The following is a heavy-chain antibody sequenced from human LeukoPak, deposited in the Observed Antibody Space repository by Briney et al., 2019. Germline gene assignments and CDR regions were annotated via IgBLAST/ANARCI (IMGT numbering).Heavy chain of an antibody. V-gene: IGHV3-74*01. CDR2: INPGGSST. D-gene: IGHD1-14*01. CDR3: ARSNQADDY. CDR1: GSTFNSYW. J-gene: IGHJ4*02. Sequence: GGSLRLSCAASGSTFNSYWMHWVRQVPGKGLVWVSRINPGGSSTAYADSVKGRFTISRDNAKNTLYLQMDSLRAGDTAIYYCARSNQADDYWGQGTLVTVSS.